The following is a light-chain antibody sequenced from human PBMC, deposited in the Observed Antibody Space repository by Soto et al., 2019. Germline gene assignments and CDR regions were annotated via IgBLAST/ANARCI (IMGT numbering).Light chain of an antibody. CDR1: SSDVDDYNY. V-gene: IGLV2-8*01. CDR3: SSYAGSNNFV. J-gene: IGLJ1*01. Sequence: QSALTQPPSASGSPGQSVTISCTGTSSDVDDYNYVSWYQQHPGKAPKLMIYEVNKRPSGVPDRFSGSKSGNTASLTVSGLRAEDEADYYCSSYAGSNNFVFGTGTKVTVL. CDR2: EVN.